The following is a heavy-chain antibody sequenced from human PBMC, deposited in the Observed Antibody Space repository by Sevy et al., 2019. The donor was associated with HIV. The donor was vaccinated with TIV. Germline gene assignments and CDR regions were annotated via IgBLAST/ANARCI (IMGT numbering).Heavy chain of an antibody. Sequence: GGSLRLSCAASGFTFDDFAMHWVRQIPGKRLEWVSLIGWDGGNKFYRSSVRGRFDISTDNTKNSLYLQMDSLKPDDTALYYCVKDIGRRSVALSFDFWGQGTLVTVSS. CDR1: GFTFDDFA. CDR3: VKDIGRRSVALSFDF. D-gene: IGHD6-19*01. V-gene: IGHV3-43*01. J-gene: IGHJ4*02. CDR2: IGWDGGNK.